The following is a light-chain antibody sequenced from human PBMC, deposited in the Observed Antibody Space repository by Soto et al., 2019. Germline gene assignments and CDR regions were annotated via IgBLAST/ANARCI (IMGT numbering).Light chain of an antibody. CDR3: SSYAGSTSYV. Sequence: QSALTQPPSASGSPGQSVTISCTRTSSDVGGYNYVSWYQQHPGKAPKLMIYEVSKRPSGVPDRFSGSKSGNTASLTVSGLQAEDEADYYCSSYAGSTSYVFGTGTKVTVL. CDR1: SSDVGGYNY. J-gene: IGLJ1*01. CDR2: EVS. V-gene: IGLV2-8*01.